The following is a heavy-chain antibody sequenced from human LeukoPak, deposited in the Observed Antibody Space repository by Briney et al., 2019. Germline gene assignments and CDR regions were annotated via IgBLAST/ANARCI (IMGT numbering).Heavy chain of an antibody. V-gene: IGHV3-11*04. J-gene: IGHJ6*03. Sequence: GGSLRPSCAASGFTFSDYYMSWIRQAPGKGLEWVSYISSSGSTIYYADSVKGRFTISRDNAKNSLYLQMNSLRAEDTAVYYCARDGCSGGSCPPTFYYYYYYMDVWGKGTTVTVSS. D-gene: IGHD2-15*01. CDR2: ISSSGSTI. CDR1: GFTFSDYY. CDR3: ARDGCSGGSCPPTFYYYYYYMDV.